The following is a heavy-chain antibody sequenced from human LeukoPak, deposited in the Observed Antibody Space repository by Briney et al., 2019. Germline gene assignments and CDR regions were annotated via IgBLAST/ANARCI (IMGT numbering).Heavy chain of an antibody. V-gene: IGHV4-59*12. CDR1: GGSISSYY. CDR3: ATDYGDYRFDY. Sequence: SETLSLTCTVSGGSISSYYWSWIRQPPGKGLEWIGYIYYSGSTNYNPSLKSRVTMSVDTSKNQFSLKLTSVTAADTAVYYCATDYGDYRFDYWGQGTLVTVSS. J-gene: IGHJ4*02. D-gene: IGHD4-17*01. CDR2: IYYSGST.